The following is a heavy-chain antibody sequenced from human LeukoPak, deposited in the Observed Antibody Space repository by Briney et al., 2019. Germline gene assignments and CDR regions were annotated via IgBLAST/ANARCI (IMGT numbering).Heavy chain of an antibody. CDR2: ISSSGYTI. J-gene: IGHJ4*02. CDR3: AGSRYCSNTNCYPYYFDY. CDR1: GFTFSDYY. Sequence: GGSLRLSCVASGFTFSDYYMSWIRQAPGKGVEWVSYISSSGYTIYYADSVKGRFTISRDNAKKSRYLEMNTLRAEDTAVYYCAGSRYCSNTNCYPYYFDYWGQGTLVTVS. V-gene: IGHV3-11*04. D-gene: IGHD2-2*01.